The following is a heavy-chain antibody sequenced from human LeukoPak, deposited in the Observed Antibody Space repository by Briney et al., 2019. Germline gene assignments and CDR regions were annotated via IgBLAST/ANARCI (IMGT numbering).Heavy chain of an antibody. Sequence: PGGSLRLSCAASRSTFSSYAMHWVRQAPGKGLEWVAVISYDGSNKYYADSVKGRFTISRDNSKNTLYLQMNSLRAEDTAVYYCAREPAAQFDYWGQGTLVTVSS. V-gene: IGHV3-30-3*01. CDR2: ISYDGSNK. J-gene: IGHJ4*02. CDR1: RSTFSSYA. D-gene: IGHD1-14*01. CDR3: AREPAAQFDY.